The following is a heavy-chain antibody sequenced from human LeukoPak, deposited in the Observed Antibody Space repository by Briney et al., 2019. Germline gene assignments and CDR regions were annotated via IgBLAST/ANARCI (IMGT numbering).Heavy chain of an antibody. D-gene: IGHD2-2*01. Sequence: PSETLSLTCAVSGYSISNGYQWAWIRPPPGNTLEWIGSIYHSGSAHYNPSLKSRVTISVDTSNNHFSLRLSSVTAADTAVYYCARDPRWLTPDCTSTSCYENYFDPWGQGILVTVSS. J-gene: IGHJ5*02. CDR1: GYSISNGYQ. V-gene: IGHV4-38-2*02. CDR3: ARDPRWLTPDCTSTSCYENYFDP. CDR2: IYHSGSA.